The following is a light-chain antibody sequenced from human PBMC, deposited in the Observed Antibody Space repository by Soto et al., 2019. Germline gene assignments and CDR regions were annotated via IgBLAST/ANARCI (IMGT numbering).Light chain of an antibody. CDR1: QSVSNY. Sequence: EIVLTQSPATLSLSPGERATVSCRASQSVSNYLGWYQQKPGQALRLLIYDASNRATGIPARFSGSGSGTDFTLTIRSLEPEAFAVYYCQHGGTFGQGTRLEIK. CDR2: DAS. J-gene: IGKJ5*01. V-gene: IGKV3-11*01. CDR3: QHGGT.